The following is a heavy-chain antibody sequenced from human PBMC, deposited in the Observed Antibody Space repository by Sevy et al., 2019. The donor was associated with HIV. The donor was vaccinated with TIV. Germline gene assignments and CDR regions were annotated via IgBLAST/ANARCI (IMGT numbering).Heavy chain of an antibody. J-gene: IGHJ5*02. CDR3: AGENAWGRGYA. Sequence: SETLSLTCTVSGGSITSLYWNWIRQPPGKGLEWIANIYYNGHINYNPSLKSRVTFSLDTSKNQFSLRLRSVTAADTAMDDCAGENAWGRGYAWGQGTLVTVSS. V-gene: IGHV4-59*08. D-gene: IGHD6-25*01. CDR1: GGSITSLY. CDR2: IYYNGHI.